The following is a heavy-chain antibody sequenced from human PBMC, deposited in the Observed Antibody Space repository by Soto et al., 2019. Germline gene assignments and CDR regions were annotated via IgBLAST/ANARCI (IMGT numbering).Heavy chain of an antibody. D-gene: IGHD2-8*01. CDR2: ISASGGRP. J-gene: IGHJ5*01. CDR3: AKARCTTIDCYDLDS. Sequence: GGSLRLSCAASGFTFTSYTMSWVRQAPGKGLEWISTISASGGRPSYADSVQGRFIISRDNPMNTVYLQMGSLRAEDTAMYYCAKARCTTIDCYDLDSCGQGNLLTVSS. V-gene: IGHV3-23*01. CDR1: GFTFTSYT.